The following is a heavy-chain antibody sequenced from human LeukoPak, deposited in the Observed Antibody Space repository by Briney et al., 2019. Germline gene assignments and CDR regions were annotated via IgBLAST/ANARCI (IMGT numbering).Heavy chain of an antibody. CDR2: IKTDGSST. CDR1: GFTFSSYW. V-gene: IGHV3-74*01. Sequence: GGSLRLSCAASGFTFSSYWMHWVRQVPGKGLMWVSRIKTDGSSTSCADSVKGRFTISRDNAKNTLYLQMNSLRVEDTAVYYCARDFMYSITCAGCWGQGTLVTVSS. D-gene: IGHD6-13*01. CDR3: ARDFMYSITCAGC. J-gene: IGHJ4*02.